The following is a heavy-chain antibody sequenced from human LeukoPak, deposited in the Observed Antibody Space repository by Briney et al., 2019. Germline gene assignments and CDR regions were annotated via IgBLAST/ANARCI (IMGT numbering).Heavy chain of an antibody. D-gene: IGHD6-13*01. CDR3: ARGRKELVPDY. Sequence: SETLSLTCAVYGGSFSGYYWSWIRQSPGKGLEWIGEINHSGSTNYNPSLKSRVTISVDTSKNQFSLELSSVTAADTAVYYCARGRKELVPDYWGQGTLVTVSS. V-gene: IGHV4-34*01. CDR2: INHSGST. CDR1: GGSFSGYY. J-gene: IGHJ4*02.